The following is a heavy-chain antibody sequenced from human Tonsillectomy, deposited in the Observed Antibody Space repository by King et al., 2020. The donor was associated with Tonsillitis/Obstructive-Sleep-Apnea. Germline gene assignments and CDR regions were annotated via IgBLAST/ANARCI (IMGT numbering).Heavy chain of an antibody. V-gene: IGHV3-9*01. J-gene: IGHJ4*02. Sequence: VQLVESGGGLVQPGSSLTLSCAAAGFTFHNYAMHWVRQAPGKGLEWVASITWNSVSMAYADSVKGRFIISRDNDKDSLYLQMSSLRAEDTALYYCAKDSLSRVADTHYWGQGTLVTVSS. CDR2: ITWNSVSM. CDR1: GFTFHNYA. D-gene: IGHD1-26*01. CDR3: AKDSLSRVADTHY.